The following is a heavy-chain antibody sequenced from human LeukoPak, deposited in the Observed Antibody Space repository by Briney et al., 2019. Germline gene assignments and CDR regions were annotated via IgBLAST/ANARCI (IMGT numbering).Heavy chain of an antibody. D-gene: IGHD3-16*01. J-gene: IGHJ3*02. Sequence: GESLKISFKGSGYNFTSYWIAWVRQMPGKGLEWMGIIYPGDSDTRYSPSFQGQVTISADKSISTAYLQWSSLKASDTAMYYCARRGVLIDAFAISGPRTMVTVSS. V-gene: IGHV5-51*01. CDR1: GYNFTSYW. CDR3: ARRGVLIDAFAI. CDR2: IYPGDSDT.